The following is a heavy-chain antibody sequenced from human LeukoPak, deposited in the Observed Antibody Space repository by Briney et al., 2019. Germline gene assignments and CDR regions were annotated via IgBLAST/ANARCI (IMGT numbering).Heavy chain of an antibody. J-gene: IGHJ5*02. Sequence: GGSLRLSCTASGFTFGDYAMSWVRQAPGKGLEWVGFIRSKAYGGTTEYAAPVKGRFTISRDNAKKSLYLQMNSLRAEDTAVYYCARVITSLTNRFDPWGQGTLVTVSS. D-gene: IGHD3-10*01. CDR1: GFTFGDYA. V-gene: IGHV3-49*04. CDR2: IRSKAYGGTT. CDR3: ARVITSLTNRFDP.